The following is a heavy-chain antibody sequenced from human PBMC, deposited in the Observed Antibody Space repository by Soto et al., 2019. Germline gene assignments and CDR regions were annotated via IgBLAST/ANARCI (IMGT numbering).Heavy chain of an antibody. CDR1: GYTFTSYG. J-gene: IGHJ4*02. CDR3: ARVVRGVAEV. D-gene: IGHD3-10*01. Sequence: QVQLVQSGAEVKKPGASVKVSCKASGYTFTSYGISWVRQAPGQGLEWMGWISAYNGKTNYAQKVQGSVTQTTDTFTRTEYMELRSLRSDDTAVYYCARVVRGVAEVWGQGTLVTVSS. CDR2: ISAYNGKT. V-gene: IGHV1-18*04.